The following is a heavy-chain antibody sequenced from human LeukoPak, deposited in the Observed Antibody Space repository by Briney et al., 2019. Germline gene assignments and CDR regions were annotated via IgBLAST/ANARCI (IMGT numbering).Heavy chain of an antibody. J-gene: IGHJ4*02. V-gene: IGHV4-4*02. Sequence: SETLSLTCAVSGGSISSRNWWSWVRQPPGKGLEWIGEIYHSGSTNYNPSLKTRVTISVDKSKNQFSLKLSSVTAADTAVYYCARGRGLYCSGGSCYSFGYWGQGTLVTVSS. D-gene: IGHD2-15*01. CDR1: GGSISSRNW. CDR3: ARGRGLYCSGGSCYSFGY. CDR2: IYHSGST.